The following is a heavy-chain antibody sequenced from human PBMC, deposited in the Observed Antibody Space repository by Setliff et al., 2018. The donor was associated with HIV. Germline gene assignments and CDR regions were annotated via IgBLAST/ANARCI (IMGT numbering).Heavy chain of an antibody. Sequence: TSETLSLTCTVSGGSISSYYWSWIRQPPGKGLEWIGYIYTSGSTNYNPSLKSRVTISVDTSKNQFSLKLNSVTAADTAVYYCARHPRWDWFDPWGQGTLVTVSS. J-gene: IGHJ5*02. CDR2: IYTSGST. V-gene: IGHV4-4*09. CDR1: GGSISSYY. CDR3: ARHPRWDWFDP. D-gene: IGHD1-26*01.